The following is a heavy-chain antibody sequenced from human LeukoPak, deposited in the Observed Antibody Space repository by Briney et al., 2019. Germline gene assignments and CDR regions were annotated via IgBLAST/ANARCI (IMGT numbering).Heavy chain of an antibody. CDR3: ARVRGYSSSSFGY. D-gene: IGHD6-6*01. CDR2: INPNCGGT. Sequence: ASVKVSCKASGYTFTGYYMHWVRQAPGQGLEWMGWINPNCGGTNYAQKFQGRVTMTRDTSISTAYMELSRLRSDDTAVYYCARVRGYSSSSFGYWGQGTLVTVSS. V-gene: IGHV1-2*02. CDR1: GYTFTGYY. J-gene: IGHJ4*02.